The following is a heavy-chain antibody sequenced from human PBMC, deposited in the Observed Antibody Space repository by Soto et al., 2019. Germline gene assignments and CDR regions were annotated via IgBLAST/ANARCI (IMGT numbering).Heavy chain of an antibody. CDR2: IYYSGST. Sequence: PSETLSLTCTVSGGSISSGGYYWSWIRQHPGKGLEWIGYIYYSGSTYYNPSLKSRVTISVDTSKNQFSLKLSSVTAADTAVYYCATRSISIFDYWGQGTLVTVSS. V-gene: IGHV4-31*03. CDR3: ATRSISIFDY. CDR1: GGSISSGGYY. D-gene: IGHD3-3*02. J-gene: IGHJ4*02.